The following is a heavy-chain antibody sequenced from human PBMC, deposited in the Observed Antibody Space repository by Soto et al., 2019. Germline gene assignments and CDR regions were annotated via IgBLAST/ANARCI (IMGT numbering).Heavy chain of an antibody. J-gene: IGHJ5*02. CDR3: VGAAMWTGKGFEA. Sequence: QVQLVESGGGVVQPGRSLRLSCAASGLSFSSYPMHWVRQTPCRGLQWVAVTSYDGTNMYYRDSVRGRFTISRDNSNSTLYLQMNNLRADDTAVYYCVGAAMWTGKGFEAWGQGTLLTVSS. D-gene: IGHD3-9*01. CDR2: TSYDGTNM. V-gene: IGHV3-30*04. CDR1: GLSFSSYP.